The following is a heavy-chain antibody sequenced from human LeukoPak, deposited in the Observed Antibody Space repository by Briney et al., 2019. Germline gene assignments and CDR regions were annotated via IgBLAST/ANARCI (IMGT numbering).Heavy chain of an antibody. J-gene: IGHJ3*02. V-gene: IGHV4-59*01. CDR2: IYYSGST. CDR1: GGSISSYY. D-gene: IGHD1-26*01. Sequence: SETLSLTCTVSGGSISSYYWSWIRQPPGKGLEWIGYIYYSGSTNYNPSLKSRVTISVDTSKNQFSLNLSSVTAADTAVYYCARDGGAGAFDIWGQGTMVTVSS. CDR3: ARDGGAGAFDI.